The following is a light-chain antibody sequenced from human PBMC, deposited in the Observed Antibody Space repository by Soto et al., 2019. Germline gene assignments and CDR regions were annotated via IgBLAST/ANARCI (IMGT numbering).Light chain of an antibody. CDR1: QSVSSSC. J-gene: IGKJ2*01. CDR3: QQYGSSPGT. CDR2: GAS. Sequence: ENGLKQSPGTMSLSPGERATLSCRASQSVSSSCLAWYQQKPGQAPRLLIYGASSRATGIPDRFSGSGSGTDFTLTISRLEPEDFAVYYCQQYGSSPGTFGQGTKLEIK. V-gene: IGKV3-20*01.